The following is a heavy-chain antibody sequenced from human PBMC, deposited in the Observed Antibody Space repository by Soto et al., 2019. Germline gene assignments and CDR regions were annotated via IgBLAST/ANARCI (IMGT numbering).Heavy chain of an antibody. CDR1: GFTFSSYW. D-gene: IGHD2-2*01. Sequence: GGSLRLSCAASGFTFSSYWMHWVRQAPGKGLVWVSRINSDGSSTSYADSVKGRFTISRDNAKKTLYLQMNSLRAEDTAVYYCARYRSSTGRFDYWGQGTLVTVSS. CDR3: ARYRSSTGRFDY. V-gene: IGHV3-74*01. CDR2: INSDGSST. J-gene: IGHJ4*02.